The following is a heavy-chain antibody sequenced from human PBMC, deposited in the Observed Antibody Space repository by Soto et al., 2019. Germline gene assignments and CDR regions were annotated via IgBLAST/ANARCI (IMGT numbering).Heavy chain of an antibody. CDR3: ARRPIPDDGDPYYYYGMDV. CDR1: GGTFSSYA. Sequence: QVQLVQSGAEVKKPGSSVKVSCKASGGTFSSYAISWVRQAPGQGLEWMGGIIPIFGTANYAQKFQGRVTITADESTSTAYMELSSLRSEDTAVYYCARRPIPDDGDPYYYYGMDVWGQGTTVTVSS. CDR2: IIPIFGTA. D-gene: IGHD4-17*01. V-gene: IGHV1-69*01. J-gene: IGHJ6*02.